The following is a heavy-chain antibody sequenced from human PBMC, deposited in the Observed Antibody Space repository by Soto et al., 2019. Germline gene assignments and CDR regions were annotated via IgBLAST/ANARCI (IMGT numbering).Heavy chain of an antibody. V-gene: IGHV1-69*13. CDR2: IIPIFGTA. CDR1: GGTFSSYA. Sequence: SVKVSCKASGGTFSSYAISWVRQAPGQGLEWMGGIIPIFGTANYAQKFQGRVTITADESTSTAYMELSSLRSEDTAVYYCALGWNERNYYYYCGMDVWGQGTTVTVSS. J-gene: IGHJ6*02. CDR3: ALGWNERNYYYYCGMDV. D-gene: IGHD1-1*01.